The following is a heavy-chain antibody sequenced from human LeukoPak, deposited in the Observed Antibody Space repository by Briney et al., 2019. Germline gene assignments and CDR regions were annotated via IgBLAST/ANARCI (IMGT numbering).Heavy chain of an antibody. CDR2: IYSRGSTI. D-gene: IGHD5-18*01. V-gene: IGHV3-48*03. CDR3: ARDPGTAMVTVSGPNWFDP. Sequence: PGGAPKIPFGTPGIPFHSFEKKRGRPGPGEGAGGGLYIYSRGSTIYYADSVKGRFTISRDNAKNSLYLQMNSLRAEDTAVYYCARDPGTAMVTVSGPNWFDPWGQGTLVTVSS. J-gene: IGHJ5*02. CDR1: GIPFHSFE.